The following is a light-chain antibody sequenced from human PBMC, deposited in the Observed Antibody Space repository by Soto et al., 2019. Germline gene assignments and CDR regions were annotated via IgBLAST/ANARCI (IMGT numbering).Light chain of an antibody. J-gene: IGKJ1*01. V-gene: IGKV2-24*01. CDR1: HGIVHSSGNTY. CDR2: KVS. CDR3: LQSTHFPCT. Sequence: VLTQTALSSPVTLGQSASISCRSSHGIVHSSGNTYLSWLHQRPGQPPRLLFFKVSERFAGAPDRFSASGAGTHFTLTISSVEAGDVGVYYCLQSTHFPCTFGQGTKVEV.